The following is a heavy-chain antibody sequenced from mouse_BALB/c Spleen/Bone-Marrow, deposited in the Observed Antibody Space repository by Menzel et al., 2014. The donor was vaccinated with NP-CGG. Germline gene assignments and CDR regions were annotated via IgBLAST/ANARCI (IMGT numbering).Heavy chain of an antibody. CDR3: TTLARNKFDY. J-gene: IGHJ2*01. CDR1: GYTFSNYW. CDR2: IYPGNSDT. Sequence: EVQLQQSGTVLARPGAAVKMSCKASGYTFSNYWMHWVKQRPGQGLEWIGTIYPGNSDTTYNQKFKGKATLTAVTSTSTAYMELSSLTNEDSAVYYCTTLARNKFDYWAKAPLSQSPQ. V-gene: IGHV1-5*01. D-gene: IGHD3-1*01.